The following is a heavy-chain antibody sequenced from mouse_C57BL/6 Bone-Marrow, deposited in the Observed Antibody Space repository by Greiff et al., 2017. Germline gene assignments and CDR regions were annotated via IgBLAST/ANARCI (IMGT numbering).Heavy chain of an antibody. CDR3: ARQITSFDY. Sequence: EVQLVESGGDLVKPGGSLKLSCAASGFTFSSYGMSWVRQTPDKRLEWVATISSGGSYTYYPASVKGRFTISRDNAKKTLYLQMSSLKSEDTAMYYCARQITSFDYWGQGTTLTVSS. J-gene: IGHJ2*01. CDR1: GFTFSSYG. V-gene: IGHV5-6*01. CDR2: ISSGGSYT. D-gene: IGHD1-1*01.